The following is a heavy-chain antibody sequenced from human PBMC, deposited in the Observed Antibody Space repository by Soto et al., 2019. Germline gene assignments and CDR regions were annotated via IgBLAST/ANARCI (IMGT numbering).Heavy chain of an antibody. J-gene: IGHJ5*02. CDR3: AKGQYNYDILTFSGINWFDP. V-gene: IGHV3-9*01. CDR2: ISWNSGSI. Sequence: GGSLRLSCAASGFTFDDYAMHWVRQAPGKGLEWVSGISWNSGSIGYADSVKGRFTISRDNAKNSLYLQMNSLRAEDTALYYCAKGQYNYDILTFSGINWFDPWGQGTLVTVSS. CDR1: GFTFDDYA. D-gene: IGHD3-9*01.